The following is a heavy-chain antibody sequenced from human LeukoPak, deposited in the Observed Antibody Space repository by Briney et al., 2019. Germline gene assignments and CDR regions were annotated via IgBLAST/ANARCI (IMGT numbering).Heavy chain of an antibody. D-gene: IGHD3-16*01. CDR3: ARDPPPGGFAPEFDP. V-gene: IGHV1-18*01. CDR1: GYTFTSYG. Sequence: ASVKVPCKASGYTFTSYGISWVRQAPGQGLEWMGWISAYNGNTNYAQKLQGRVTMTTDTSTSTAYMELRSLRSDDTAVYYCARDPPPGGFAPEFDPWGQGTLVTVSS. J-gene: IGHJ5*02. CDR2: ISAYNGNT.